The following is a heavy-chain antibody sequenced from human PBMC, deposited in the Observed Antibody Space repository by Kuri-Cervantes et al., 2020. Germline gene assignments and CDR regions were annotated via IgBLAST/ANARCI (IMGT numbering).Heavy chain of an antibody. CDR2: IDSDNGKT. Sequence: GGSLRLSCKASGYTFTNYAIHWVRQAPGQRLEWMGWIDSDNGKTKYSQKFQGRVAITRDTSASTAYMELSRLRSDDTAVYYCARALIVGAKSLFDYWGQGTLVTVSS. CDR3: ARALIVGAKSLFDY. D-gene: IGHD1-26*01. V-gene: IGHV1-3*04. CDR1: GYTFTNYA. J-gene: IGHJ4*02.